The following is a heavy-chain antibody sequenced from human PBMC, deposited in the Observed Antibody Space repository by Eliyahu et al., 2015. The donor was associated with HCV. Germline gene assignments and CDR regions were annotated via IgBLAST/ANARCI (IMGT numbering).Heavy chain of an antibody. CDR2: ISYDGSNK. D-gene: IGHD6-19*01. V-gene: IGHV3-30*18. CDR1: GFTFSSYG. Sequence: QVQLVESGGGVVQPGRSLRLSCAASGFTFSSYGMHWVRQAPGKGLEWVAVISYDGSNKYYADSVKGRFTISRDNSKNTLYLQMNSLRAEDTAVYYCAKEPVVYSSGWFNHMNWFDPWGQGTLVTVSS. CDR3: AKEPVVYSSGWFNHMNWFDP. J-gene: IGHJ5*02.